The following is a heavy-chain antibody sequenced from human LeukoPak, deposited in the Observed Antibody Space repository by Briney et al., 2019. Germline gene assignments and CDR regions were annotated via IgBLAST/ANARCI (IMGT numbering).Heavy chain of an antibody. J-gene: IGHJ6*03. V-gene: IGHV3-21*01. CDR2: ITRDSIYT. CDR3: ARDPYNGYYGDDYYYYMDV. CDR1: GFTFSTYE. Sequence: GGSLRLSCAASGFTFSTYEMTWVRQSPGKGLEWVSSITRDSIYTFYADSVKGRFTISRDNAKNSLSLQMNSLRAEDTAVYYCARDPYNGYYGDDYYYYMDVWGKGTTVTISS. D-gene: IGHD4-17*01.